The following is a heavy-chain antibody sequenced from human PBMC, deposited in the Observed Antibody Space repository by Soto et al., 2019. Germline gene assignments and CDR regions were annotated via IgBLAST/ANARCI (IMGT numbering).Heavy chain of an antibody. J-gene: IGHJ5*02. V-gene: IGHV4-30-4*01. CDR2: IYYTGFT. CDR3: ARGVTVFGLVIIFGLDT. D-gene: IGHD3-3*01. CDR1: GASISTGDYY. Sequence: QVLLQESGPGLVRPSETLSLSCTVSGASISTGDYYWSWVRQPPGKGLEWIGYIYYTGFTYYNPALTLRVTISRSACGHQWSLMLTLVTAADTAAYFRARGVTVFGLVIIFGLDTWGQGTLVTVSS.